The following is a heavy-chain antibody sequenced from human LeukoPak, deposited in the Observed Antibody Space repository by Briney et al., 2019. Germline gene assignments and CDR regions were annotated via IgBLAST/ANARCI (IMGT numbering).Heavy chain of an antibody. CDR3: AKDRLSYYYYYYMDV. Sequence: GGSLRLSCAASGFTFSSYAMNWVRQAPGKGLEWVSTISGGGGSTYYADSVKGRFTISRDNAKNSLYLQMNSLRAEDMALYYCAKDRLSYYYYYYMDVWGKGTTVTVSS. CDR2: ISGGGGST. J-gene: IGHJ6*03. CDR1: GFTFSSYA. D-gene: IGHD2-21*01. V-gene: IGHV3-23*01.